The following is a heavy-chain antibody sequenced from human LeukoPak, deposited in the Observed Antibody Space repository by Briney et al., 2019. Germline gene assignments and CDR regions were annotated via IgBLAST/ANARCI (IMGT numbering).Heavy chain of an antibody. CDR2: IYYSGST. Sequence: SETLSLTCTVSGGSISSSSYYWGWIRQPPGKGLEWIGSIYYSGSTCYNPSLKSRVTISVDTSKNQFSLKLSSVTAADTAVYYCARLHDSSGYYWEGYFDYWGQGTLVTVSS. CDR1: GGSISSSSYY. V-gene: IGHV4-39*01. CDR3: ARLHDSSGYYWEGYFDY. J-gene: IGHJ4*02. D-gene: IGHD3-22*01.